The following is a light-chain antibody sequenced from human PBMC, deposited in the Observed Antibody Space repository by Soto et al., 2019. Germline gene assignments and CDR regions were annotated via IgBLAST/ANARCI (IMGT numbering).Light chain of an antibody. CDR2: AAS. CDR1: QTVSRY. CDR3: QKYNSAPLT. V-gene: IGKV1-27*01. J-gene: IGKJ4*01. Sequence: DIQLTQSPSSLSASVGDTVTITCRASQTVSRYLNWYQQKPGKVPKLLIYAASTLQSGVPSRFSGSGSGADFTLTISSLQPEDVATYYCQKYNSAPLTFGGGTKVDIK.